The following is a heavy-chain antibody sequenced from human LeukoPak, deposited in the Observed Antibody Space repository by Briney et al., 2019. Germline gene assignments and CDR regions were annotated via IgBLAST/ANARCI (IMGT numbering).Heavy chain of an antibody. CDR3: ARGLTDGSGIHLNWFDP. Sequence: GASVKVSCKASGYSFTSCYMNWVRQAPGQGLEWMGIIDPSVGSTSYAQKFQGRVTMTRDTSTATVYMELSSLRSEDTAVYYCARGLTDGSGIHLNWFDPWGQGTLVTVSS. CDR1: GYSFTSCY. V-gene: IGHV1-46*01. J-gene: IGHJ5*02. CDR2: IDPSVGST. D-gene: IGHD3-10*01.